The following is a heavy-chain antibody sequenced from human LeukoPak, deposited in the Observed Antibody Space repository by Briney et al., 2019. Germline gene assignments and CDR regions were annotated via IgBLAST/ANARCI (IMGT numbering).Heavy chain of an antibody. J-gene: IGHJ6*03. CDR3: ATERTSYGSGSRYYYYYMDV. Sequence: ASVKVSCKASGYTFTGYCMHWVRQAPGQGLEWMGWINPNSGGTNYAQKFQGRVTMTRDTSISTAYMELSRLRSDDTAVYYCATERTSYGSGSRYYYYYMDVWGKGTTVTISS. D-gene: IGHD3-10*01. V-gene: IGHV1-2*02. CDR1: GYTFTGYC. CDR2: INPNSGGT.